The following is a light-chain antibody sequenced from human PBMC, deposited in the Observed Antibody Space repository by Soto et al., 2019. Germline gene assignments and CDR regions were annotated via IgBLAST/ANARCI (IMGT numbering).Light chain of an antibody. Sequence: EIVWTQSPGTLSLSPGERATLSCRAGQSGSSNYLAWYRQKPGQAPRLLIYGASSRATGIPDRFSGSGSGTDFTLTISRLEPEGFEVYYCQQYGSSPGTFGQGAKVESK. CDR1: QSGSSNY. V-gene: IGKV3-20*01. J-gene: IGKJ1*01. CDR3: QQYGSSPGT. CDR2: GAS.